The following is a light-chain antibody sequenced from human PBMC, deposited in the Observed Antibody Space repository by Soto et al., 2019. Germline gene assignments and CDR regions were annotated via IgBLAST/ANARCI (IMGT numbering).Light chain of an antibody. CDR1: TGAVTSGYY. V-gene: IGLV7-43*01. Sequence: QAVVTQEPSLTVSPGGTVTLTCASSTGAVTSGYYPGWFQQKPGQAPRPLMYSVTNRHSWTPARFSGSLLGGKAAQTLSGVQPEDEADYYCLLYFGGIRVFGGGTQLTVL. J-gene: IGLJ2*01. CDR3: LLYFGGIRV. CDR2: SVT.